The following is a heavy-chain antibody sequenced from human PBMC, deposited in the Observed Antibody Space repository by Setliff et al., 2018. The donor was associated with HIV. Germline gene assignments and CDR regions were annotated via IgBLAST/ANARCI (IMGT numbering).Heavy chain of an antibody. CDR3: ARESPDGLDY. CDR1: GYSISSGYY. V-gene: IGHV4-38-2*02. Sequence: SETLSLTCAVSGYSISSGYYWGWIRQTPGKGLEWIGSIYHSGTTYYNPSLRSRVTISVDTSKNQFSLKLSSVTAADTAVYYCARESPDGLDYWGQGTLVTVSS. CDR2: IYHSGTT. J-gene: IGHJ4*02. D-gene: IGHD2-8*01.